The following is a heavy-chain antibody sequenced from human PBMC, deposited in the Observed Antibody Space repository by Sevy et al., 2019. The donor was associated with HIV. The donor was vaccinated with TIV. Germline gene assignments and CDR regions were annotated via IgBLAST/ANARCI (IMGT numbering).Heavy chain of an antibody. V-gene: IGHV3-7*03. CDR2: IKQDGNEK. D-gene: IGHD3-22*01. CDR1: GFNLSPYW. J-gene: IGHJ4*02. Sequence: GGSLRLSCVASGFNLSPYWMTWVRQAPGKGLEWVANIKQDGNEKYYVDSVKGRFTVSRDNAKNALYLQMYSLRVEDTAVYYCAKQWRLTMIVVVNFLFDYWGQGTLVTVSS. CDR3: AKQWRLTMIVVVNFLFDY.